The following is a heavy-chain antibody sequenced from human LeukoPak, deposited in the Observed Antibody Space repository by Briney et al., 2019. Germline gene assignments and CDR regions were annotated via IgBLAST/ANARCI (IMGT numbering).Heavy chain of an antibody. Sequence: AGGSLRLSCAASGFTFSSYGMSWVRQAPGKGLEWVSAISGSGGSTYYADSVKGRFTISRDNSKNTLYLQMNSLRAEDTAVYYCASRQSSSYYYYYMDVWGKGTTVTVSS. V-gene: IGHV3-23*01. CDR3: ASRQSSSYYYYYMDV. J-gene: IGHJ6*03. CDR1: GFTFSSYG. D-gene: IGHD6-6*01. CDR2: ISGSGGST.